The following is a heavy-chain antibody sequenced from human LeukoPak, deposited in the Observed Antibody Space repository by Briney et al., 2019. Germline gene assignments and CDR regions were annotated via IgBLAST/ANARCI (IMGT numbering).Heavy chain of an antibody. Sequence: GGSLRLSCAASGFTFSRYWMNWVRQAPGKGLEWVANIKQDGSEKNYVDSVKGRFTISRDNAKNSLYLQMNSLRVEDTAVYYCVRDREVPQGLYFFDYWGQGTLVTVSS. J-gene: IGHJ4*02. D-gene: IGHD1-26*01. CDR1: GFTFSRYW. CDR3: VRDREVPQGLYFFDY. V-gene: IGHV3-7*01. CDR2: IKQDGSEK.